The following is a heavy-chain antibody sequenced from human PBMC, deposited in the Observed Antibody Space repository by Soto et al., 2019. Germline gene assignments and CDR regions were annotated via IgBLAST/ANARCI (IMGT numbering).Heavy chain of an antibody. Sequence: PSETLSLTCAVSGGSISSSNWWSWVRQPPGKGVEWFGEIYHSGSTNYNPSLKSRVTISVDKSKNQFSLKLSSVTAADTAVYYCARRGPYYDILTGYNRYNWFDPWGQGTLVTVSS. J-gene: IGHJ5*02. CDR2: IYHSGST. V-gene: IGHV4-4*02. CDR3: ARRGPYYDILTGYNRYNWFDP. CDR1: GGSISSSNW. D-gene: IGHD3-9*01.